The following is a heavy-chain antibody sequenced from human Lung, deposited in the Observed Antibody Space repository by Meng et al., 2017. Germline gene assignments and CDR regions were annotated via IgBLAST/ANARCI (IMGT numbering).Heavy chain of an antibody. Sequence: LWGIVGGLFQPGGPRRLSCAASGLTFSRNALSWVRQVPGKGLEWVSAISGSGSSPYYADSVKGRFTISRDNSKNTLYLQMNSLRAEDTAVYYCAKKGWLYWGSGDDYWGQGTLVTVSS. V-gene: IGHV3-23*01. J-gene: IGHJ4*02. CDR1: GLTFSRNA. CDR2: ISGSGSSP. CDR3: AKKGWLYWGSGDDY. D-gene: IGHD7-27*01.